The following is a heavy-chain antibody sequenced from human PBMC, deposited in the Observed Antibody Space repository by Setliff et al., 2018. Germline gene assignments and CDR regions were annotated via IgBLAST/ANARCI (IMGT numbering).Heavy chain of an antibody. CDR3: ARDRATVVAPPTSTLFDP. V-gene: IGHV1-46*01. CDR2: INPSGGLT. D-gene: IGHD2-2*01. Sequence: ASVKVSCKASGYTLSKYYMHWVRQAPGQGLEWMGIINPSGGLTKYAQKLQGRVTMTTDTSANTAYVELRSLRSDDTAVYYCARDRATVVAPPTSTLFDPWGQGTLVTVSS. CDR1: GYTLSKYY. J-gene: IGHJ5*02.